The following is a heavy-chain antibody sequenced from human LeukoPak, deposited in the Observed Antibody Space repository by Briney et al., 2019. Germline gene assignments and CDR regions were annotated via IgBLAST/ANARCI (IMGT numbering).Heavy chain of an antibody. D-gene: IGHD5-12*01. CDR1: GFTFSSYA. Sequence: PGGSLRLSCEASGFTFSSYAMHWVRQAPGKGLEWVAVISYDGSNKYYADSVKGRFTISRDNSKNTLYLQMNSLRAEDTAVYYCARDDSGYDEGALLDYWGQGTLVTVSS. CDR3: ARDDSGYDEGALLDY. J-gene: IGHJ4*02. V-gene: IGHV3-30*04. CDR2: ISYDGSNK.